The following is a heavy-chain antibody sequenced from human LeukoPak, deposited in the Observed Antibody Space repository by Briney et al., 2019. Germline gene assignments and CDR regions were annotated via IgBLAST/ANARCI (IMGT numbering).Heavy chain of an antibody. Sequence: ASVKVSCKASGYTFTSYDINWVRQATGQGLEWMGWMNSNSGNTDYAQKFQGRLTITRNTSISTAYMELSSLRSEDTAVYYCARNRVDYYDSSGYYGGFDYWGQGTLVTVSS. J-gene: IGHJ4*02. D-gene: IGHD3-22*01. CDR2: MNSNSGNT. V-gene: IGHV1-8*03. CDR1: GYTFTSYD. CDR3: ARNRVDYYDSSGYYGGFDY.